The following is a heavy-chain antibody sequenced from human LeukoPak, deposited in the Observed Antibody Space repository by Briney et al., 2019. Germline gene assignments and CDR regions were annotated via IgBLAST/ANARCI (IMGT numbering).Heavy chain of an antibody. CDR3: ARVELLWFGELSFDY. J-gene: IGHJ4*02. Sequence: ASLKVSSKASGYTFTGYYMHWVRQAPGQGLEWMGWINPNSGGTNYAQKFQGRVTMTRDTSISTAYMEVSRLRSDDTAVYYCARVELLWFGELSFDYWSQGTLVTVSS. CDR1: GYTFTGYY. CDR2: INPNSGGT. V-gene: IGHV1-2*02. D-gene: IGHD3-10*01.